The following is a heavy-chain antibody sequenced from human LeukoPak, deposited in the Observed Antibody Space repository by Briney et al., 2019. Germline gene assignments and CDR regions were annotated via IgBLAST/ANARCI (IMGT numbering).Heavy chain of an antibody. Sequence: SETLSLTCTVSGGSISSYYWSWIRQSPGKGLEWIGYIYDDGSTRHNPSLKSRVTMSIDTSKNQFSLKLSSVTAADTAAHYCARATYYYHLDVWGQGTTVTVSS. CDR1: GGSISSYY. CDR3: ARATYYYHLDV. J-gene: IGHJ6*01. CDR2: IYDDGST. V-gene: IGHV4-59*01.